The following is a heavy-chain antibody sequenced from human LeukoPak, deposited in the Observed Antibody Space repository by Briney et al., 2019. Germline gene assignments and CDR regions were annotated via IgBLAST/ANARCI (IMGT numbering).Heavy chain of an antibody. J-gene: IGHJ4*02. Sequence: ASVKVSCKASGYTFTGYYMHWVRQAPGQGLEWVGWINPNSGGTNYAQKFQGRVTTTRDTSISTAYMELSRLRSEDTAVYYCARVLAGTPGADYWGQGTLVTVSS. CDR2: INPNSGGT. CDR1: GYTFTGYY. CDR3: ARVLAGTPGADY. D-gene: IGHD1-1*01. V-gene: IGHV1-2*02.